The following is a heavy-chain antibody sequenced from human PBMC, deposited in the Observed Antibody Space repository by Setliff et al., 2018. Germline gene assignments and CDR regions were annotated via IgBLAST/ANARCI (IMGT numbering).Heavy chain of an antibody. J-gene: IGHJ3*02. D-gene: IGHD1-26*01. CDR2: INAGNGNT. CDR1: GYTFSSYA. V-gene: IGHV1-3*01. CDR3: ARKRLGGEQLYAFDI. Sequence: GASVKVSCKASGYTFSSYAMHWVRQAPGQRLEWMGWINAGNGNTKYSQKFQGRVTITRDTSASTAYMELSSLRSEDTAVYHCARKRLGGEQLYAFDIWGQGTMVTVSS.